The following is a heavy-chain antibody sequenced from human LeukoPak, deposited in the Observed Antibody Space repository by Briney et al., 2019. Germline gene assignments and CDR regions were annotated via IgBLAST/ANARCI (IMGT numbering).Heavy chain of an antibody. CDR3: ARVRAKTPENYYGAPRWWGFDY. CDR2: IYHSGST. J-gene: IGHJ4*02. Sequence: SETLSLTCTVSGGSIRSSDYYWSWLRQPPGKGLEWIGEIYHSGSTNYNPSLKSRVTISVDTSKNQFSLKLSSVTAADTAVYYCARVRAKTPENYYGAPRWWGFDYWGQGTLVTVSS. D-gene: IGHD3-22*01. CDR1: GGSIRSSDYY. V-gene: IGHV4-39*07.